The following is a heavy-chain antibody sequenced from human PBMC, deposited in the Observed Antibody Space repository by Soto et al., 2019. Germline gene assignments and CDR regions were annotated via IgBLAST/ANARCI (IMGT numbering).Heavy chain of an antibody. V-gene: IGHV3-30-3*01. CDR3: ARDRQAGIAAAADWFDP. CDR1: GFTFSSYA. Sequence: GGSLRLSCAASGFTFSSYAMHWVRQAPGKGLEWVAVISYDGSNKYYADSVKGRFTISRDNSKNTLYLQMNSLRAEDTAVYYCARDRQAGIAAAADWFDPWGQGTLVTVSS. J-gene: IGHJ5*02. CDR2: ISYDGSNK. D-gene: IGHD6-13*01.